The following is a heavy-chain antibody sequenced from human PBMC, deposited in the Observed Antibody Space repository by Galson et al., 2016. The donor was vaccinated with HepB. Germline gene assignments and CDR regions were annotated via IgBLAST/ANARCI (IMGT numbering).Heavy chain of an antibody. Sequence: VRQAPGKGLEWVSSISSSSSDIYYADSAKGRFTISRDNAKNSLYLQMNSLRAEDTAVYYCARDLIAAAGRTFYYYYYYMDVWGKGTTVTVSS. CDR3: ARDLIAAAGRTFYYYYYYMDV. CDR2: ISSSSSDI. V-gene: IGHV3-21*01. D-gene: IGHD6-13*01. J-gene: IGHJ6*03.